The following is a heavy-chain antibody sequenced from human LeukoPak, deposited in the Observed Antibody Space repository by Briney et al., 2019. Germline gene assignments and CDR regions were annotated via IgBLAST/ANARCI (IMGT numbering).Heavy chain of an antibody. CDR3: AKDQRWESPHYLDS. CDR1: EFTLSSYW. Sequence: TGGSLRLSCAASEFTLSSYWMAWVRQAPGKGLAWVANIKQDGSEKYYVDSVKGRFTISRDNARNSLYLQMNSLRDEDTAVYYCAKDQRWESPHYLDSWGQGTLVTVSS. V-gene: IGHV3-7*03. J-gene: IGHJ4*02. CDR2: IKQDGSEK. D-gene: IGHD1-26*01.